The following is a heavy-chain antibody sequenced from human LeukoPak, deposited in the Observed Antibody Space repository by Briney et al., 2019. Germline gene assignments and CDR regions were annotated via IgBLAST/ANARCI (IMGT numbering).Heavy chain of an antibody. J-gene: IGHJ4*02. CDR1: GFTFSSYD. V-gene: IGHV3-13*01. Sequence: GGSLRLSCAAPGFTFSSYDMHWVRQATGKGLEWVSAIGTAGDTYYPGSVKGRFTISRENAKNSLYLQMNSLRAGDTAVYYCARVGGGGGFDYWGQGTLVTVSS. CDR2: IGTAGDT. CDR3: ARVGGGGGFDY. D-gene: IGHD3-16*01.